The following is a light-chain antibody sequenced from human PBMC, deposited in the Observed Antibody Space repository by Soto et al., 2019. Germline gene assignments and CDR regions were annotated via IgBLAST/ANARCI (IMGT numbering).Light chain of an antibody. J-gene: IGKJ1*01. Sequence: EIVLTQSPGTLSLSPGERATLSCRASQSLSSSYLAWYQQKPGQAPRLLIYGASSRATGIPDRFSGSGSGTDFTLTITRLEPEDFVVYYCQQYGSSPTTFGQGTKVEIK. V-gene: IGKV3-20*01. CDR3: QQYGSSPTT. CDR2: GAS. CDR1: QSLSSSY.